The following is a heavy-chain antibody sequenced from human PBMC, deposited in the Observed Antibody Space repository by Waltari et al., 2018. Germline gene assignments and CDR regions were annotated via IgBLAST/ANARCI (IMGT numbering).Heavy chain of an antibody. V-gene: IGHV1-69-2*01. CDR1: GYPFIDSF. CDR3: APLPGGSGQTFDY. J-gene: IGHJ4*02. Sequence: EVQVVQSGAEVKKPGATVKISCKASGYPFIDSFMHWGQQAPGKGLEWVGRIDPEEGETVYAEKFQGRVTITADTSTDTSYLELSSLRSDDTAVYYCAPLPGGSGQTFDYWGQGTLLTVSS. D-gene: IGHD3-10*01. CDR2: IDPEEGET.